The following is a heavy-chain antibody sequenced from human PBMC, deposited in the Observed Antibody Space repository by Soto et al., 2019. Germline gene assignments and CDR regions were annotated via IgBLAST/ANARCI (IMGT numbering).Heavy chain of an antibody. CDR2: ISAGGGST. V-gene: IGHV3-23*01. D-gene: IGHD3-22*01. CDR3: AKDPVSYYYDTSGYYW. CDR1: GFTFSSYA. Sequence: PGGSLRLSCAASGFTFSSYAMSWVRQAPGKGLEWVSSISAGGGSTYYADSVKGRFTISRDNSKDTLFLQMNSLRAEDTAVYYCAKDPVSYYYDTSGYYWWGQGTLVTVSS. J-gene: IGHJ4*02.